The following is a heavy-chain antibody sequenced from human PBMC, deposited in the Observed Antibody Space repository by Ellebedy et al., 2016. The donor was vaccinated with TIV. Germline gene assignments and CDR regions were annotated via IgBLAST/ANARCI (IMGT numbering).Heavy chain of an antibody. J-gene: IGHJ4*02. CDR3: ARERYSRVELDY. CDR2: INPSGGST. CDR1: GYTFSNFY. Sequence: AASVKVSCKASGYTFSNFYIHWVRQAPGQGLEWMGIINPSGGSTFFAQKFQGRVTITRDTSASTAYMELSSLRSEDTAVYYCARERYSRVELDYWGQGTLVTVSS. V-gene: IGHV1-46*01. D-gene: IGHD6-13*01.